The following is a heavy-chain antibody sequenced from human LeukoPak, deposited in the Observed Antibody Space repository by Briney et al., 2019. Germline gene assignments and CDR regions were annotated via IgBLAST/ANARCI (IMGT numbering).Heavy chain of an antibody. CDR3: ARGKQLWLQVSYYYYGMDV. CDR2: INHSGST. Sequence: SETLSLTCAVYGGPFSGYYWSWIRQPPGKGLEWIGEINHSGSTNYNPSLKSRVTISVDTSKNQFSLKLSSVTAADTAVYYCARGKQLWLQVSYYYYGMDVWGQGTTVTVSS. D-gene: IGHD5-18*01. V-gene: IGHV4-34*01. CDR1: GGPFSGYY. J-gene: IGHJ6*02.